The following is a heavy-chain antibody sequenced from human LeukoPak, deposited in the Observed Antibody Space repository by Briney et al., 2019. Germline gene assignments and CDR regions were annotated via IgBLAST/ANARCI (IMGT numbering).Heavy chain of an antibody. J-gene: IGHJ3*02. Sequence: GGSLRLSCAASGFTFSSHWMHWVRQAPGKGLVWVSRIPSDGSSTTYADSVKGRFTISRDNAKNTLYLQMNSLRAEDTAVYYCARGRGYCDNPSCLIDAFDIWGRGTMVTVSS. V-gene: IGHV3-74*01. CDR3: ARGRGYCDNPSCLIDAFDI. CDR2: IPSDGSST. D-gene: IGHD2-15*01. CDR1: GFTFSSHW.